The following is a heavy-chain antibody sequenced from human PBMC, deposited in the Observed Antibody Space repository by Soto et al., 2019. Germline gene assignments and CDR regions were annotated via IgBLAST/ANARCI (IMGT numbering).Heavy chain of an antibody. CDR3: ATVLSSSTSRGSDFDP. V-gene: IGHV1-2*02. D-gene: IGHD2-2*01. Sequence: ASVKVSCKAYDYYFPGYNIHWVRQAPGQGLEWMGWIDPNSGVTKYAQKFQCRVTMTGDTSITTAYIEVKKLRSADTAVYYRATVLSSSTSRGSDFDPGGQGTQVTVYS. J-gene: IGHJ5*02. CDR2: IDPNSGVT. CDR1: DYYFPGYN.